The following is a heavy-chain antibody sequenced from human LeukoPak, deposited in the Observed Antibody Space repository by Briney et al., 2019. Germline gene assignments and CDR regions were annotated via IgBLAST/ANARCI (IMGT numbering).Heavy chain of an antibody. CDR1: GGSISSGSYY. CDR3: ATWRTAKTGFDY. V-gene: IGHV4-39*01. CDR2: IYYSGST. Sequence: SETLSLMCTVSGGSISSGSYYWGWIRQPPGKGLEWIGTIYYSGSTYYNSSLKSRVTLSVDTSKNQFSLKLSSVTAADTAVYYCATWRTAKTGFDYWGQGTLVTVSS. J-gene: IGHJ4*02. D-gene: IGHD1-1*01.